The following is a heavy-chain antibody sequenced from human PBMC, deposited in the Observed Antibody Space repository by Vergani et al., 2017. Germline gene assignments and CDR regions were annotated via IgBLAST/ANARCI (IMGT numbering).Heavy chain of an antibody. J-gene: IGHJ3*02. D-gene: IGHD2-2*01. CDR2: IYYSGST. V-gene: IGHV4-30-4*01. CDR1: GGSFSSGHYY. Sequence: QVQLEESGPGLVKPSETLSLTCTVSGGSFSSGHYYWSWIRRPPGKGLEWIGHIYYSGSTYYKSSLKSRVTISVDTSNNQFSLKLSSVTAADTAVYYCARETCSSTSCLYLGVAFDIWGQGTMVTVSS. CDR3: ARETCSSTSCLYLGVAFDI.